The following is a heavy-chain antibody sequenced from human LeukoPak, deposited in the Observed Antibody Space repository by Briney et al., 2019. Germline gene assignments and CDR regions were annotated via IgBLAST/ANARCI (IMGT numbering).Heavy chain of an antibody. CDR3: ARGPLAVAGTTPLDY. Sequence: SETLSLTCAVHGGSFSGYYWSWIRQPPGKGLEWIGEINHSGSTNYNPSLKSRVTISVDTSKNQFSLKLSSVTAADTAVYYCARGPLAVAGTTPLDYWGQGTLVTVSS. D-gene: IGHD6-19*01. CDR1: GGSFSGYY. V-gene: IGHV4-34*01. CDR2: INHSGST. J-gene: IGHJ4*02.